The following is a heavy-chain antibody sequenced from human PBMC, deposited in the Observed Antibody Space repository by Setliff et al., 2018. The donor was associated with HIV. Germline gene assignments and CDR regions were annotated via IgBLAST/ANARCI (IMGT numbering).Heavy chain of an antibody. CDR2: ISNNGGST. Sequence: PGESLKISCAASGFTFSTYAMSWVRQALGKGLEWVSGISNNGGSTYYADSVKGRFTISRDNSKNTLYLQMNSLRAQDTAVYYCAKTTGSSWSAFDIWGQGTMVTVSS. CDR1: GFTFSTYA. D-gene: IGHD6-13*01. J-gene: IGHJ3*02. V-gene: IGHV3-23*01. CDR3: AKTTGSSWSAFDI.